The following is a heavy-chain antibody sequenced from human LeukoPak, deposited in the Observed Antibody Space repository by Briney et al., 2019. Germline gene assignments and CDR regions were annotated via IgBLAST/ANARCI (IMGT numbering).Heavy chain of an antibody. Sequence: ASVKVSCKASGYTFTGYYMHWVRQAPGQGLEWMGWINPHTGGTNYAQKFQGRVTMTRDTSTGTAYMELSSLRYDDTAVYYCATNILVRDIINWFDPWGQGTLVTVSS. CDR1: GYTFTGYY. CDR3: ATNILVRDIINWFDP. CDR2: INPHTGGT. V-gene: IGHV1-2*02. J-gene: IGHJ5*02. D-gene: IGHD3-10*01.